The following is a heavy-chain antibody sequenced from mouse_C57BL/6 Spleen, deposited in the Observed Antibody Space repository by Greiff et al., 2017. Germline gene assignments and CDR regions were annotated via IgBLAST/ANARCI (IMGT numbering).Heavy chain of an antibody. V-gene: IGHV1-7*01. CDR3: GRLVSNTGDFGD. J-gene: IGHJ2*01. Sequence: VQLQQSGAELAKPGASVKLSCKASGYTFTSYWMHWVKQRPGQGLEWIGYINPSSGYTKYNQKFKDKATLAADKSSSTTYMQLSSLTYEDSAVYYCGRLVSNTGDFGDWGQGTTLTVSS. CDR2: INPSSGYT. D-gene: IGHD2-5*01. CDR1: GYTFTSYW.